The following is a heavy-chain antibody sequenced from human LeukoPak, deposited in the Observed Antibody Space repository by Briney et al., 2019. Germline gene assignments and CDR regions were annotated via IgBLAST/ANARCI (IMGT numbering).Heavy chain of an antibody. CDR3: ARGHTMVRGVILDAFDI. D-gene: IGHD3-10*01. J-gene: IGHJ3*02. CDR1: GGSISSYY. Sequence: PSETLSLTCTVSGGSISSYYWSWIRQPPGKVLEWIGYIYYSGSTNYNPSLKSRVTISVDTSKNQFSLKLSSVTAADTAVYYCARGHTMVRGVILDAFDIWGQGTMVTVSS. V-gene: IGHV4-59*01. CDR2: IYYSGST.